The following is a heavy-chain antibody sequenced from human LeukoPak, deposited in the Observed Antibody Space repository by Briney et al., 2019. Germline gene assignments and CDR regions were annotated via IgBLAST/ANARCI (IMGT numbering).Heavy chain of an antibody. CDR1: GFTFSTYE. J-gene: IGHJ4*02. CDR3: ARDNYDSSGPYYFDY. V-gene: IGHV3-48*03. D-gene: IGHD3-22*01. Sequence: PGGSLRLSCAASGFTFSTYEMTWVRQSPGKGLEWVSYISSSGSTIYYADSVKGRFTISRDNARNSLYLQMNSLRAEDTAVYCCARDNYDSSGPYYFDYWGQGTLVTVSS. CDR2: ISSSGSTI.